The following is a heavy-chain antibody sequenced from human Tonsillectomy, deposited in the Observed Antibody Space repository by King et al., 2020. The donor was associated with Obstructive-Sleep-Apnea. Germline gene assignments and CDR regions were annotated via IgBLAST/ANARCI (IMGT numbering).Heavy chain of an antibody. V-gene: IGHV4-31*03. J-gene: IGHJ4*02. CDR2: IYYSGST. Sequence: QLQESGPGLVKPSQTLSLTCTVSGGSISSGRYYWSWIRQHPGKGLEWIGYIYYSGSTYSNPSLKSRVTISVDTSNNQFSLKLSAVTAAYTAVYYCARKGASVSIDYWGQGTLVTVSS. D-gene: IGHD3-16*01. CDR1: GGSISSGRYY. CDR3: ARKGASVSIDY.